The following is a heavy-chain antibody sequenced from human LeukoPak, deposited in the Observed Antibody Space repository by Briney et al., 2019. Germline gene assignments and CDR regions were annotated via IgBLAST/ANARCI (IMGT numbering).Heavy chain of an antibody. CDR2: ICWNSGSI. CDR3: ARSDIVVVPAADLNPFDY. Sequence: PGRSLRLSCAASGLTLDDYAMHWVRPAPGRGLEWVSGICWNSGSIGYADSVKGRFTISRDNAKNSLHLQMDRLRAEDTALYYCARSDIVVVPAADLNPFDYWGQGTLVTVSS. V-gene: IGHV3-9*01. CDR1: GLTLDDYA. D-gene: IGHD2-2*01. J-gene: IGHJ4*02.